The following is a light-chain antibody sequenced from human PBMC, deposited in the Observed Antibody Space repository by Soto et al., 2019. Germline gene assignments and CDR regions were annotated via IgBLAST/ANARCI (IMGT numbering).Light chain of an antibody. CDR3: CSYTTSNTRQIV. CDR2: DVS. Sequence: QSALTQPASVPGSPGQSITISCTGTSSDVGGYNYVSWYQQHPGKAPKFMIYDVSSRPSGVSNRFSGSKSGNTASLTISGLQAEDEADYYCCSYTTSNTRQIVFGTGTKVTV. CDR1: SSDVGGYNY. V-gene: IGLV2-14*03. J-gene: IGLJ1*01.